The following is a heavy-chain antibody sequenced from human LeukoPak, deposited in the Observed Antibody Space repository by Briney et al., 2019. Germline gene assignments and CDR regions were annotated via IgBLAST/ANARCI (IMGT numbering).Heavy chain of an antibody. CDR2: IYYSGST. CDR3: AREGYYDTSASGAFDI. D-gene: IGHD3-22*01. V-gene: IGHV4-39*07. CDR1: GGSISSSSYY. J-gene: IGHJ3*02. Sequence: SETLSLTCTVSGGSISSSSYYWGWIRQPPGKGLEWIGSIYYSGSTYYNPSLKSRVTISVDTSKNQFSLKLSSVTAADTAVYYCAREGYYDTSASGAFDIWGQGTMVTVSS.